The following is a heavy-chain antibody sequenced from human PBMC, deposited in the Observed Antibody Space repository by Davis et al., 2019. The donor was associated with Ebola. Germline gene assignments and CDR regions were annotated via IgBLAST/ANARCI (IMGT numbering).Heavy chain of an antibody. CDR1: GYTLTELS. Sequence: ASVKVSCKVSGYTLTELSMHWVRQTPGKGLEWMGGFDPEDGETIYAQKFQGRVTMTEDTSTDTAYMELSSLRSEDTAVYYCAATQRGSITMVRGVINDAFDIWGQGTMVTVSS. D-gene: IGHD3-10*01. CDR3: AATQRGSITMVRGVINDAFDI. CDR2: FDPEDGET. J-gene: IGHJ3*02. V-gene: IGHV1-24*01.